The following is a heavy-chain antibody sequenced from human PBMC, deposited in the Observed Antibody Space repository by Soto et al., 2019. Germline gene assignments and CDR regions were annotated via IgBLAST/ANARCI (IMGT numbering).Heavy chain of an antibody. CDR1: GYTFTSYD. J-gene: IGHJ6*02. Sequence: ASVKVSCKASGYTFTSYDINWVREATGQGLEWMGWMNPNSGNTGYAQKFQGRVTMTRNTSISTAYMELSSLRSEDTAVYYCARVLSIFGAVDYGMDVWGQGTTVTVSS. V-gene: IGHV1-8*01. CDR3: ARVLSIFGAVDYGMDV. D-gene: IGHD3-3*01. CDR2: MNPNSGNT.